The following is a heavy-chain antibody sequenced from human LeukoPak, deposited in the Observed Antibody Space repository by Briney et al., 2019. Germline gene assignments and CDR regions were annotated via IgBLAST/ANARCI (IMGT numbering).Heavy chain of an antibody. CDR2: ISAYNGNT. D-gene: IGHD4-17*01. CDR3: ARQHDYGDPLYFDY. CDR1: GYTFTSYD. Sequence: ASVKVSCKASGYTFTSYDINWVRQATGQGLEWMGWISAYNGNTNYAQKLQGRVTMTTDTSTSTAYMELRSLRSDDTAVYYCARQHDYGDPLYFDYWGQGTLVTVSS. V-gene: IGHV1-18*01. J-gene: IGHJ4*02.